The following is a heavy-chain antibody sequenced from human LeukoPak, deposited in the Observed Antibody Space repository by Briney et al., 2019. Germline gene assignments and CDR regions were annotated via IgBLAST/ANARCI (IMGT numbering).Heavy chain of an antibody. CDR2: IYYSGST. CDR3: AREPGGDFWSGYYKGNWFDP. D-gene: IGHD3-3*01. Sequence: SETLSLTCTVSGGSISSYYWSWIRQPPGKGLEWIGYIYYSGSTNYNPSLKSRVTISVDTSKNQFSLKLSSVTAADTAVYYCAREPGGDFWSGYYKGNWFDPWGQRTLVTVSS. J-gene: IGHJ5*02. V-gene: IGHV4-59*01. CDR1: GGSISSYY.